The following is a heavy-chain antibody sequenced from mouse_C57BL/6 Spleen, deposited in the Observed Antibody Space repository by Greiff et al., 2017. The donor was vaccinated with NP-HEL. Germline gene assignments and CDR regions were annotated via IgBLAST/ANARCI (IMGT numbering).Heavy chain of an antibody. J-gene: IGHJ2*01. V-gene: IGHV5-9-1*02. CDR1: GFTFSSYA. CDR2: ISSGGDYT. Sequence: EVQLEESGEGLVKPGGSLKLSCAASGFTFSSYAMSWVRQTPEQRLEWVAYISSGGDYTNYTDTVKGRFTISRDNARNTLYLQMSSLKAEDTAMYYCTNDGFDYWGKGTTLTVSS. CDR3: TNDGFDY.